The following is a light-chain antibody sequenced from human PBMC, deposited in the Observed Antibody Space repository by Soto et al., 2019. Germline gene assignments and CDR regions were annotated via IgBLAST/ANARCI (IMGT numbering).Light chain of an antibody. J-gene: IGLJ1*01. CDR3: ISYTSCSTYV. Sequence: QSALTQPASVSGSRGQSITISCTGTSSDVGGYNYVAWYQQHPGKAPKLMIYVVSNRPSGVSNRFSGSKSGNTASLTISGLQAEDEADYYCISYTSCSTYVFGTGTQLTVL. CDR1: SSDVGGYNY. CDR2: VVS. V-gene: IGLV2-14*01.